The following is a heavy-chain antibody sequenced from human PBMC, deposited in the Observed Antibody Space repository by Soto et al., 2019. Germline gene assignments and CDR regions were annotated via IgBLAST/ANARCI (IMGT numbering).Heavy chain of an antibody. CDR2: ISSSSTI. CDR3: ARDPQPYYYDSSGHNYFDY. D-gene: IGHD3-22*01. Sequence: GGSLRLSCAASGFTFSSYSMNWVRQAPGKGLEWVSYISSSSTIYYADSVKGRFTISRDNAKNSLYLQMNSLRDEDTAVYYCARDPQPYYYDSSGHNYFDYWGQGTLVTVSS. CDR1: GFTFSSYS. V-gene: IGHV3-48*02. J-gene: IGHJ4*02.